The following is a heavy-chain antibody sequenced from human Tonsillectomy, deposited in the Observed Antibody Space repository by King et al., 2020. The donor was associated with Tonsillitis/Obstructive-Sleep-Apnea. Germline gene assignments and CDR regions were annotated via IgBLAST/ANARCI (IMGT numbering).Heavy chain of an antibody. CDR3: TSGGYSDCDLLGYYCYYYYMVG. J-gene: IGHJ6*03. CDR1: GFTFGDHA. V-gene: IGHV3-49*04. D-gene: IGHD5-12*01. CDR2: IRSKPFGGRT. Sequence: VQLVESGGGLVQPGRSLRLSCTASGFTFGDHAMSWVRQAPGKGLEWVGFIRSKPFGGRTEYAASVKGRFTISRDFSKSIAYLQMHSLRIEDTAVYYCTSGGYSDCDLLGYYCYYYYMVGWGKGTTVTVSS.